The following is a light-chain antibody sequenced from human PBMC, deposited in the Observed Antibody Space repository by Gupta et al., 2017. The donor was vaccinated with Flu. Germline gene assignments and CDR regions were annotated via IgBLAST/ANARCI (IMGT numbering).Light chain of an antibody. Sequence: QSALTQPPSASGTPGQRVTISCSGSSSNIGSNTVNWYQQLPGTAPNLLIYSNSDRPSGVPDRFSGSKSGTSASLAISGLQAEDEADYYCAAWDDSRSGWVFGGGTKLTVL. V-gene: IGLV1-44*01. CDR3: AAWDDSRSGWV. CDR1: SSNIGSNT. CDR2: SNS. J-gene: IGLJ3*02.